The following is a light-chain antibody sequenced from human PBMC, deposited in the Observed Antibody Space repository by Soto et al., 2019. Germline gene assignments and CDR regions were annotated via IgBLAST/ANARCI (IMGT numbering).Light chain of an antibody. V-gene: IGLV3-21*02. Sequence: SYELTQAPSVSVAPGQRARITCAGNKLADKSVHWYQQKPGQAAGLVVYDDRDRPSGVPERFSGTNSDNVAALTIFRVEAGDEADYFCQVWDSDSDHWVFGGGTKLTVL. J-gene: IGLJ3*02. CDR2: DDR. CDR3: QVWDSDSDHWV. CDR1: KLADKS.